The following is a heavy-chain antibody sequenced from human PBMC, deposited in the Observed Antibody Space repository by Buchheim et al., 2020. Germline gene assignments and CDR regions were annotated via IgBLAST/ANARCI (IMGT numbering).Heavy chain of an antibody. CDR1: GYTFTMYY. CDR3: ARDVNWNTVYGLDV. CDR2: INPSGGGT. Sequence: QVRVVQSGAEVKKPGASVKVSCKASGYTFTMYYIHWVRQAPGQGLEWMGIINPSGGGTSYAQKFQGRVTMTRDTSTSTVYMEPSSLRSEDTAVYYCARDVNWNTVYGLDVWGQGTT. D-gene: IGHD1/OR15-1a*01. V-gene: IGHV1-46*03. J-gene: IGHJ6*02.